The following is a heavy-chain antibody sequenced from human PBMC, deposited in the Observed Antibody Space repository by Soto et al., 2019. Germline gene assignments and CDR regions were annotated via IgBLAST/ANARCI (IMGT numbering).Heavy chain of an antibody. CDR1: GGSISSSSYY. Sequence: ASETLSLTCTVSGGSISSSSYYWGWIRPPPGKGLEWIGSIYYSGSTYYNPSLKSRVTISVDTSKNRFSLKLSSVTAADTAVYYCARHFKAAAGQNWFDPWGQGTLVTVSS. CDR3: ARHFKAAAGQNWFDP. J-gene: IGHJ5*02. V-gene: IGHV4-39*01. D-gene: IGHD6-13*01. CDR2: IYYSGST.